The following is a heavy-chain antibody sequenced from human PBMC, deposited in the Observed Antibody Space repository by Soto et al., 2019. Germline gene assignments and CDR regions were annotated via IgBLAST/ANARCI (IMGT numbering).Heavy chain of an antibody. J-gene: IGHJ3*01. CDR3: VRQTGGRLDVFDV. CDR1: GFTFSQYY. CDR2: ISGSGTTK. V-gene: IGHV3-11*01. Sequence: QAQLVESGGALVKPGGSLTLSCAASGFTFSQYYMTWIRQGPGKGLEWVSSISGSGTTKYYAASVKGRFTVSRDNANNSLHLQMDTLRAEDSALYFCVRQTGGRLDVFDVWGQGTMVTVSS.